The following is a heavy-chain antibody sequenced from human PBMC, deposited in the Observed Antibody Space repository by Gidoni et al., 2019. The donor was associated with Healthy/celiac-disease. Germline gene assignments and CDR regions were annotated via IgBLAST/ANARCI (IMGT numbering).Heavy chain of an antibody. Sequence: QVQLQESGPGLVKPSETLSLTCTVSGGSISSYYWSWIRQPPGKGLEWIGYIYYSGSTNYNPSLKSRVTISVDTSKNQFSLKLSSVTAADTAVYYCARVIGGSGWYYFDYWGQGTLVTVSS. CDR3: ARVIGGSGWYYFDY. V-gene: IGHV4-59*01. D-gene: IGHD6-19*01. CDR1: GGSISSYY. CDR2: IYYSGST. J-gene: IGHJ4*02.